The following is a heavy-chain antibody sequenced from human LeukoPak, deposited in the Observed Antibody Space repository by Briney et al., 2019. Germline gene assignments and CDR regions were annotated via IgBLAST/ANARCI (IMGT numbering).Heavy chain of an antibody. CDR3: ARDKGDYYDSSGYSVDY. D-gene: IGHD3-22*01. J-gene: IGHJ4*02. CDR2: INSDGSST. Sequence: PGGSLRLSCAASGFTFSSYWMHWVRQAPGKGLVWVSRINSDGSSTSYADSVKGRFTISRYNAQNTLYLQMNSLRAEDTAVYYCARDKGDYYDSSGYSVDYWGQGTLVTVSS. CDR1: GFTFSSYW. V-gene: IGHV3-74*01.